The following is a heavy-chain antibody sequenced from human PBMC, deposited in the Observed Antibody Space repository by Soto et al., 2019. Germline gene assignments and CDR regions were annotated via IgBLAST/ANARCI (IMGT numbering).Heavy chain of an antibody. V-gene: IGHV1-69*08. J-gene: IGHJ4*02. CDR1: GGTFSSYT. Sequence: QVQLVQSGAEVKKPGSSVKVSCKASGGTFSSYTISWVRQAPGQGLEWMGRIIPILGIANYAQKFQGRVTISADQSTSIAYMELSRLRSGDTAVYYCAREGYCSSTSCPRYWGQGTLVTVSS. CDR2: IIPILGIA. CDR3: AREGYCSSTSCPRY. D-gene: IGHD2-2*01.